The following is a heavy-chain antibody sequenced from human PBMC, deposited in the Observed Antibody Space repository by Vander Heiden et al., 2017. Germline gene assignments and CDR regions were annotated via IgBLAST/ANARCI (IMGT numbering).Heavy chain of an antibody. CDR3: ARDTTVTKDAFDI. V-gene: IGHV3-21*01. J-gene: IGHJ3*02. CDR1: GFTFSSYS. Sequence: EVQLVESGGGLVKPGGSLRLSCAASGFTFSSYSMNWVRQAPGKGLEWVSSISSSSSYIYYADAVKGRFTISRDNAKNSLYLQMNRMRAEDTAVYYFARDTTVTKDAFDIWGQGTMVTVSS. CDR2: ISSSSSYI. D-gene: IGHD4-17*01.